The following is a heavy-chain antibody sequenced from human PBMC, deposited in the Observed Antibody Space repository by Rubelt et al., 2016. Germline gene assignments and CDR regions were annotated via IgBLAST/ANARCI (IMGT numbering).Heavy chain of an antibody. CDR3: ARESSSGWYIDY. J-gene: IGHJ4*02. V-gene: IGHV1-3*01. CDR2: INAGNGNT. D-gene: IGHD6-19*01. CDR1: GYTFTSYA. Sequence: QVQLVQSGAEVKKPGASVKVSCKASGYTFTSYAMHWVRQAPGQRLEWMGWINAGNGNTKYSQKFKGRVTMTRDTSITTAYMELSRLRSDDTAVFYCARESSSGWYIDYWGQGTLVTVSS.